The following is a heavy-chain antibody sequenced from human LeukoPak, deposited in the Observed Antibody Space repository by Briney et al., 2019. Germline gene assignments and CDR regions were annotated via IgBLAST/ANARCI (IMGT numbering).Heavy chain of an antibody. CDR2: IKSNADGGTP. V-gene: IGHV3-15*01. CDR1: GFSFMNAW. Sequence: GGSLRLSCAASGFSFMNAWMIWVRQAPGKGLEWVGRIKSNADGGTPDYAAPARGRFTISRDDSKDTLYLQMNSLKTEDTAAYYCTTFYHEYSPYWGRGTLVTVSS. CDR3: TTFYHEYSPY. D-gene: IGHD2/OR15-2a*01. J-gene: IGHJ4*02.